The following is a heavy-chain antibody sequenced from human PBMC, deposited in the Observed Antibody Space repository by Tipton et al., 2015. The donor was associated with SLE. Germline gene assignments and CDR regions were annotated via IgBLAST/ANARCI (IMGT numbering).Heavy chain of an antibody. CDR1: GDSISTYY. V-gene: IGHV4-4*07. J-gene: IGHJ6*03. CDR2: VYASGSA. CDR3: AKEKLGRDYYYHMDV. Sequence: LRLSCTVSGDSISTYYWSWIRQPAGKGLEWIGRVYASGSANYNPSLKSRVTMSLDTSKNQLSLKLSSVTAADTAVYYCAKEKLGRDYYYHMDVWGRGTTVTVS. D-gene: IGHD1-26*01.